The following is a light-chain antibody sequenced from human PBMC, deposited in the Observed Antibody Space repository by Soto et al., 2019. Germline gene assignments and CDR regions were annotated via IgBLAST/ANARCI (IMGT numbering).Light chain of an antibody. V-gene: IGLV2-8*01. J-gene: IGLJ1*01. CDR1: SSDVGGYNY. CDR2: EVS. CDR3: SSYAGSNNPNYV. Sequence: ALTQPPSASGSPGQSVTISCTGTSSDVGGYNYVSWYQQHPGKAPKLMIYEVSKRPSGVPDRFSGSKSGNTASLTVSGLQAEDEADYYCSSYAGSNNPNYVFGNGTKVTVL.